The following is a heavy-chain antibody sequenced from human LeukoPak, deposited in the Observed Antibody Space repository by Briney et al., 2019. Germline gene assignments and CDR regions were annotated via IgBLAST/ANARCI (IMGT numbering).Heavy chain of an antibody. CDR2: IRSKTYGGTA. D-gene: IGHD1-14*01. CDR1: GFIFGDYA. V-gene: IGHV3-49*03. Sequence: GGSLRLSCAGSGFIFGDYAMSWFREAPGKGLAWVGFIRSKTYGGTAVHAASVKGRFIISRDDSRSIAYLQMYRLKTEDTAVYYCTRDPVWNVFDIWGQGTRVTVSS. CDR3: TRDPVWNVFDI. J-gene: IGHJ3*02.